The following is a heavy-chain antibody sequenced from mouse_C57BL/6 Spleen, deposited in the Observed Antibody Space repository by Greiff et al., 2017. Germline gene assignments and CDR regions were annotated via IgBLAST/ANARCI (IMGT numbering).Heavy chain of an antibody. CDR2: INPYNGGT. J-gene: IGHJ4*01. Sequence: VQLQQSGPVLVKPGASVKMSCKASGYTFTDYYMNWVKQSHGKSLEWIGVINPYNGGTSYNQKFKGKATLTVDKSSSTAYMELNSLTSEDSAVYYCARLDSSGPAMDYWGQGTSVTVSS. CDR1: GYTFTDYY. CDR3: ARLDSSGPAMDY. D-gene: IGHD3-2*02. V-gene: IGHV1-19*01.